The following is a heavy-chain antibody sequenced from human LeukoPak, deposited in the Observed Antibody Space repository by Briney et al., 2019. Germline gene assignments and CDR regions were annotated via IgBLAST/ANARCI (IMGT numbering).Heavy chain of an antibody. J-gene: IGHJ5*02. CDR3: ARGDYGDYNWFDP. V-gene: IGHV4-34*01. CDR1: GGSFSGSY. D-gene: IGHD4-17*01. Sequence: SETLSLTCAVYGGSFSGSYWSWIRQPPGRGLEWIGEIYHSGSTNYNPSLKSRVTISVDTSKNQFSLKLSSVTAADTAVYYCARGDYGDYNWFDPWGQGTLVTVSS. CDR2: IYHSGST.